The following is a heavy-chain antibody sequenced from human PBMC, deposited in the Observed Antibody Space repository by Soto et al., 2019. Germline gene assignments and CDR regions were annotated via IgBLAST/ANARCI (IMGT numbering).Heavy chain of an antibody. CDR2: ILYSGDT. Sequence: PSLTCSVSSGSISSNSYLWGWIRQPPGKGLEWIGAILYSGDTYYSESLKSRVTMSVDTAKNQFSLKLNSVTAADTAVYYCARQGRNTKIVILRHYATDFWGQGTAVTVSS. CDR1: SGSISSNSYL. J-gene: IGHJ6*02. D-gene: IGHD3-22*01. CDR3: ARQGRNTKIVILRHYATDF. V-gene: IGHV4-39*01.